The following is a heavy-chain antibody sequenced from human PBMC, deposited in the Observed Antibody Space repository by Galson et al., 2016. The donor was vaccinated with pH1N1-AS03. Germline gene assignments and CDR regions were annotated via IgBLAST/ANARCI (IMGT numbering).Heavy chain of an antibody. D-gene: IGHD3-3*01. CDR2: ISSSSSSI. Sequence: SLRLSCAASGFTFSAYSMNWVRQAPGKGLEWLSCISSSSSSIYYAASVKGRFTISRDNANNSLFLLMNSLRAEDTAVYFCAREDFWDGFDIWGHGKTVSVSS. CDR1: GFTFSAYS. J-gene: IGHJ3*02. V-gene: IGHV3-48*01. CDR3: AREDFWDGFDI.